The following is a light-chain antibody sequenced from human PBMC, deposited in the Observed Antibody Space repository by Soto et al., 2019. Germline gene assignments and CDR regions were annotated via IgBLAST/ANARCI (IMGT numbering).Light chain of an antibody. CDR1: QSVGTF. J-gene: IGKJ1*01. Sequence: EIVLTQSPATLSLSPGERATLSCRASQSVGTFFAWYQQKPGQAPRLLIYDASNRATGIPDRFSGSGSGTDFTLTISRLEPEDFAMYYCQQYGSSFGQGTKVDIK. V-gene: IGKV3-20*01. CDR3: QQYGSS. CDR2: DAS.